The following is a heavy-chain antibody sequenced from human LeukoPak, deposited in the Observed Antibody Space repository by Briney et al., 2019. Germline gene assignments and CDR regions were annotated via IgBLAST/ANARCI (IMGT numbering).Heavy chain of an antibody. CDR3: ARSSGYYRDFDY. D-gene: IGHD3-22*01. CDR1: GFSLSTSGVG. CDR2: IYWNDDK. V-gene: IGHV2-5*01. Sequence: SGPTLVKPTQTLTLTCTFSGFSLSTSGVGVGWIRQPPGKALEWLALIYWNDDKRYSPSLKSRLTITKDTSKNQVVLTMTNMDPVDTATYYCARSSGYYRDFDYWGQGILVTVSS. J-gene: IGHJ4*02.